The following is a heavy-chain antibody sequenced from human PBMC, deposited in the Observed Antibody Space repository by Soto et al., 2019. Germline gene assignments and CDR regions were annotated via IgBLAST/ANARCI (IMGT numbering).Heavy chain of an antibody. Sequence: GESPKISCPGSGFSLSSYWIAWVRQMPRKGLEWMGIIYPGDSDTRNNPSFQGQVTISADKSISTAYLQWSSLRASDTAMYYCARGVEKSIINYGMDVWGQGTTVTVSS. CDR1: GFSLSSYW. D-gene: IGHD1-20*01. V-gene: IGHV5-51*01. CDR3: ARGVEKSIINYGMDV. J-gene: IGHJ6*02. CDR2: IYPGDSDT.